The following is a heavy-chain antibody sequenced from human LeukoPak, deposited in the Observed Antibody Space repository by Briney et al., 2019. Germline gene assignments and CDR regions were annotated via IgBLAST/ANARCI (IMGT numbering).Heavy chain of an antibody. CDR2: MYYSGST. V-gene: IGHV4-39*07. CDR3: VRVSYYYGSGSYYKGHYYYYYMDV. CDR1: GGSISSSSYY. D-gene: IGHD3-10*01. J-gene: IGHJ6*03. Sequence: SETLSLTCTVSGGSISSSSYYWGWIRQPPGTGLEWIGSMYYSGSTYQNPSLKSRVTISVDTSKNQFSLKLSSVTAADTAVYYCVRVSYYYGSGSYYKGHYYYYYMDVWGKGTTVTVSS.